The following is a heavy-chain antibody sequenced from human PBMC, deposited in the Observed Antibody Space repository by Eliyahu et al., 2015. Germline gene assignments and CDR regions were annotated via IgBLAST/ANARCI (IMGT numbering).Heavy chain of an antibody. Sequence: EVQLVESGGGXXQPGGSLRLSCXAXGFTVSTNXMXWVRQAPGKGLEWVSIIYSGGTTYYADSVKGRFTISRDNSKNTVHLHMNSLRAEDTAIYYCAREGYSFNSYWGQGTLVTVSS. J-gene: IGHJ4*02. V-gene: IGHV3-53*01. CDR2: IYSGGTT. CDR3: AREGYSFNSY. D-gene: IGHD5-18*01. CDR1: GFTVSTNX.